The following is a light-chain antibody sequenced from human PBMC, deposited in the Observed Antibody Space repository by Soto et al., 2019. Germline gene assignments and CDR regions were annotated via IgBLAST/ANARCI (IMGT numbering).Light chain of an antibody. J-gene: IGKJ5*01. CDR2: SAS. Sequence: DIQMTQSPSSLSASVGDRVTITCRASQAISRYLNWYQQRPGKAPNLLIYSASSLQSGVPSRFSGSGSGTDFTITISSMQPEDFATYYCQQSYSTLQITFGQGTRLEIK. CDR3: QQSYSTLQIT. V-gene: IGKV1-39*01. CDR1: QAISRY.